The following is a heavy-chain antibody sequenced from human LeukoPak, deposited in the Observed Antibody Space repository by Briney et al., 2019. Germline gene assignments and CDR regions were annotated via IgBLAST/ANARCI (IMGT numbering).Heavy chain of an antibody. J-gene: IGHJ4*02. CDR1: GYTFTSYG. D-gene: IGHD2-2*01. CDR2: ISAYNGNT. V-gene: IGHV1-18*01. CDR3: ARDRPPAAISHFDY. Sequence: ASVKVSCKASGYTFTSYGISWVRQAPGQGLEWMGWISAYNGNTNYAQKLQGRVTMTTDTSTSTAYMELRSLRSDDTAVYYCARDRPPAAISHFDYWGQGTLVTVSS.